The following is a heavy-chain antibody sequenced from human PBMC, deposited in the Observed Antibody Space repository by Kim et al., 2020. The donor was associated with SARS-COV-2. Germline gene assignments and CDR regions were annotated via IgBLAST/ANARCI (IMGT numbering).Heavy chain of an antibody. D-gene: IGHD3-10*01. CDR3: AGDRLGSGGLYGMDV. CDR1: GDSITNYY. V-gene: IGHV4-59*13. J-gene: IGHJ6*02. Sequence: SETLSLTCTVSGDSITNYYWSWIRQPPGKGLEWIGYIYYSGNTNYNPSVKSRVTISVDTSKNQFSLRLTSVTAADTAVYYCAGDRLGSGGLYGMDVWGQGTTVTVS. CDR2: IYYSGNT.